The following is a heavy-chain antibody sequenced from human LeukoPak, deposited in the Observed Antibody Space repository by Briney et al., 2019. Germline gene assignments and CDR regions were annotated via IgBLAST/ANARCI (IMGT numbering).Heavy chain of an antibody. V-gene: IGHV2-5*01. CDR3: AHRIGHRYYDSSGYYNWFDP. CDR1: GFSLSTSGVG. D-gene: IGHD3-22*01. CDR2: IYWNDDD. Sequence: ESGPTLVKPTQTLTLTCTFSGFSLSTSGVGVGWIRQPPGKALEWLALIYWNDDDRYSPSLKSRLTITKDTSKNQVVLTMTNMDPVDTATYYCAHRIGHRYYDSSGYYNWFDPWGQGTLVTVSS. J-gene: IGHJ5*02.